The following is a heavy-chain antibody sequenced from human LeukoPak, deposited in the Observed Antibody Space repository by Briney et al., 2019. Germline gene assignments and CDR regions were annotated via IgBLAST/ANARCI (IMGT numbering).Heavy chain of an antibody. D-gene: IGHD3-16*01. CDR1: EVIFTREY. CDR3: LPLRGGVGHTGFLDY. V-gene: IGHV3-53*01. Sequence: GGALSLSCEVFEVIFTREYMTWVRQSPGKGLEWLSTSYLSETTYYTQSVKGRLSFSRDQSKKTLYLQMKSLTAGDTAMYYCLPLRGGVGHTGFLDYWGKGIPVTVSS. CDR2: SYLSETT. J-gene: IGHJ4*02.